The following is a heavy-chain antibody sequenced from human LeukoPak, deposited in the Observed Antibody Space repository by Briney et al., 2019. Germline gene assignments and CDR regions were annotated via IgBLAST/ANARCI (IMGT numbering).Heavy chain of an antibody. CDR1: GGSISSYY. D-gene: IGHD1-26*01. CDR2: IYYSGST. Sequence: SETLSLTCTVSGGSISSYYWSWIRQPPGKGLEWIGYIYYSGSTNYNPSLKSRVTISVDTSKNQFSLKLSSVTAADTAVYYCARHEVSYFHFDYWGQGTLVTVSS. CDR3: ARHEVSYFHFDY. J-gene: IGHJ4*02. V-gene: IGHV4-59*08.